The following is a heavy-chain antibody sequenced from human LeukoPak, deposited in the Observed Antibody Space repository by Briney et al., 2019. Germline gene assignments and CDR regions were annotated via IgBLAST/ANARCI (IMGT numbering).Heavy chain of an antibody. Sequence: GGSLRLSCAASGFTLCSNYMSWVRQAPGKGLEWVSVIYSGGSTYYADSVKGRFTISRDNSKNTLYLQMNSLRAEDTAVYYCTRGGYYYYFDYWGQGTLVTVSS. CDR1: GFTLCSNY. V-gene: IGHV3-53*01. CDR2: IYSGGST. D-gene: IGHD3-22*01. J-gene: IGHJ4*02. CDR3: TRGGYYYYFDY.